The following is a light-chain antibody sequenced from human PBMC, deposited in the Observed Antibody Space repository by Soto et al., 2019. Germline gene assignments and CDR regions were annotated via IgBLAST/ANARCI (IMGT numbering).Light chain of an antibody. J-gene: IGLJ2*01. CDR2: EGS. CDR3: CSYAGSTSVV. V-gene: IGLV2-23*01. Sequence: QSALTQPASVSGSPGQSITISCTGTSSDVGSYNLVSWYQQYPGKAPKLMIYEGSKRPSGVSNRFSGSKSGNTASLTISGLQAEGEAEYYCCSYAGSTSVVFGGGTQLTVL. CDR1: SSDVGSYNL.